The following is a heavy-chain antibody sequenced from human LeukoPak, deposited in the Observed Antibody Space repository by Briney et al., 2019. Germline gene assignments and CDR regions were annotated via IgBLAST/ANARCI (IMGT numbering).Heavy chain of an antibody. J-gene: IGHJ4*02. V-gene: IGHV3-7*01. CDR1: GVTFSTYW. CDR2: IKGDESAR. Sequence: PGGSLRLSCAASGVTFSTYWMGWGRQAPGKGREWVANIKGDESARHHADSVKGGFIISRDNTQNSVYLQMNSLRGEDTAIYYCARDVVGSLDYWGQGTLVTVSS. D-gene: IGHD1-26*01. CDR3: ARDVVGSLDY.